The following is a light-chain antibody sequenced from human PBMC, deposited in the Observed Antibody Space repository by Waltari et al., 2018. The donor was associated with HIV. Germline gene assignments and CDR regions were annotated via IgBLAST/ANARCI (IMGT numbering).Light chain of an antibody. CDR3: HVWDSRRDWV. Sequence: SNVLTQPPSVSVAPGQTSRITGGGNNIGSRSVHWYQQKPGQAPVVFVFDDSDRPSGIPERFSGANSANTATLTISTVEAGDEADYYCHVWDSRRDWVFGGGTKLTVL. V-gene: IGLV3-21*02. CDR1: NIGSRS. CDR2: DDS. J-gene: IGLJ3*02.